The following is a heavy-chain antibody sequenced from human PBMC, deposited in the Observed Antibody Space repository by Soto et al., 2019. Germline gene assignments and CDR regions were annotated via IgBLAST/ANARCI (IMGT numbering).Heavy chain of an antibody. J-gene: IGHJ6*02. CDR2: ISHDGGT. CDR3: ARGQLVWYGDLTPYHRDMDV. CDR1: GGSFDDFY. Sequence: QVQLQQWGAGLLRPSETLSLTCAFYGGSFDDFYWSWVRQSPGKGLGWVGEISHDGGTNYSPSLASRVYISVDTSKNQFSLHLRSVTAADTGLYYCARGQLVWYGDLTPYHRDMDVWGQGTTVTVSS. D-gene: IGHD3-10*01. V-gene: IGHV4-34*02.